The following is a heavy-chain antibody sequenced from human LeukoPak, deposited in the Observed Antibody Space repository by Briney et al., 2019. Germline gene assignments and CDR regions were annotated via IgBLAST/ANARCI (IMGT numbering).Heavy chain of an antibody. CDR2: IYSGGST. Sequence: GGSLRLSCAASGFTVSSNYMSWVRQAPGKGLEWVSVIYSGGSTYYADSVKSRFTISRDNSKNTLYLQMNSLRGEDTAVYYCARTTLGYCSGGSCYSFDYWGQGTLVTVSS. J-gene: IGHJ4*02. CDR1: GFTVSSNY. D-gene: IGHD2-15*01. CDR3: ARTTLGYCSGGSCYSFDY. V-gene: IGHV3-53*01.